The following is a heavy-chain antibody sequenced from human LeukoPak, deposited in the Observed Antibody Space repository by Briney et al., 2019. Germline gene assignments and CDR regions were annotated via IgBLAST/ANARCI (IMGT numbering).Heavy chain of an antibody. V-gene: IGHV1-58*01. J-gene: IGHJ4*02. Sequence: SVKVSCKASGFTFTSSAVQWVRQARGQRLEWIGWIVVGSGNTNYAQKFQERVTITRDMSTSTAYMELSSLRSEDTAVYYCARGFGYYDSSGYYAPVDYWGQGTLVTVSS. D-gene: IGHD3-22*01. CDR1: GFTFTSSA. CDR3: ARGFGYYDSSGYYAPVDY. CDR2: IVVGSGNT.